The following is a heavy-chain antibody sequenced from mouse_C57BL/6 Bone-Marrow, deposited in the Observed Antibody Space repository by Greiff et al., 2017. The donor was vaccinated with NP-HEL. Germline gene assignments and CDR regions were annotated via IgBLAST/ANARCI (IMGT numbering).Heavy chain of an antibody. Sequence: VHVKQSGPELVKPGASVKISCKASGYSFTDYNMNWVKQSNGKSLEWIGVINPNYGTTSYNQKFKGKATLTVDQSSSTAYMQLNSLTSEDSAVYYCARPYYGSSYHYYYAMDYWGQGTSVTVSS. CDR1: GYSFTDYN. D-gene: IGHD1-1*01. CDR2: INPNYGTT. CDR3: ARPYYGSSYHYYYAMDY. J-gene: IGHJ4*01. V-gene: IGHV1-39*01.